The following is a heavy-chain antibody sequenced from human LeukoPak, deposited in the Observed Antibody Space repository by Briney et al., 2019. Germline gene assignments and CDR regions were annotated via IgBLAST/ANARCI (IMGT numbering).Heavy chain of an antibody. J-gene: IGHJ6*03. Sequence: ASVKVSCKASGYTFTSYGISWVRQAPGQGLEWMGCINPNSGGTNYAQKFQGRVTMTRDTSISTAYMELSRLRSDDTAVYYCARGDLYGDYRGDYYMDVWGKGTTVTVSS. CDR1: GYTFTSYG. CDR3: ARGDLYGDYRGDYYMDV. V-gene: IGHV1-2*02. CDR2: INPNSGGT. D-gene: IGHD4-17*01.